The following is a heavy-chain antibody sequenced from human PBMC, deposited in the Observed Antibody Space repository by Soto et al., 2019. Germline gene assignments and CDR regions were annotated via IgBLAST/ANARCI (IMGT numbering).Heavy chain of an antibody. D-gene: IGHD6-6*01. CDR2: IYRSGTT. V-gene: IGHV4-30-4*08. CDR3: ARSLSASSGWFDP. Sequence: QVHLEESSPGLGKPSETLSLTCTVSGDYINSGDYYWTWIRQSPAKGLEWMAYIYRSGTTCYNPVLTNRLLISIRMSTNRFSLQVTSVTAADTGFYYCARSLSASSGWFDPWGQGTLVTVSS. J-gene: IGHJ5*02. CDR1: GDYINSGDYY.